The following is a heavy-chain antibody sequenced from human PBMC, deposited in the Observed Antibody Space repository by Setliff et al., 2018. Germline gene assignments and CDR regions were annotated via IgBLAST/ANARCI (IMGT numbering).Heavy chain of an antibody. CDR1: GYTFTTYY. Sequence: ASVKVSCKATGYTFTTYYMHWVRQAPGQRLEWMGWINPDNGNRKYSQRFRGRVTVTRDTSASTVFMELSTLSSEDTAVYYCAREVYDILTGYSYWYFDLWGRGTLVTVSS. D-gene: IGHD3-9*01. CDR3: AREVYDILTGYSYWYFDL. J-gene: IGHJ2*01. CDR2: INPDNGNR. V-gene: IGHV1-3*01.